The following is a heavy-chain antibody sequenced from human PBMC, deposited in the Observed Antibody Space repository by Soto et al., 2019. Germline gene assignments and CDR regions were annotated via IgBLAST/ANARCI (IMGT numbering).Heavy chain of an antibody. CDR2: ISAYNGNT. CDR1: GYTFTSYG. V-gene: IGHV1-18*01. J-gene: IGHJ4*02. Sequence: QVPLVQSGAEVKKPGASVKVSCKASGYTFTSYGISWVRQAPGQGLEWMGWISAYNGNTNYAQKLQGRVTMTTDTSTSTAYMELRSLRSDDTAVYYCARVAYYYDSSGTPYLVDYWGQGTLVTVSS. CDR3: ARVAYYYDSSGTPYLVDY. D-gene: IGHD3-22*01.